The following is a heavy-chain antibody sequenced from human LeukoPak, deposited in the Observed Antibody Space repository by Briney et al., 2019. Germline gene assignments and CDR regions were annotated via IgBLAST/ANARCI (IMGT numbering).Heavy chain of an antibody. Sequence: PGGSLRLSCATSGFTFSNFAMSWVRQAPGKGLEWLSGIDGGAGTTYYADSVKGRFTISGDNSRNTLYLQMSSLRPDDTAVYFCAKARWFGDLYSDYWGQGTLVSVSS. CDR1: GFTFSNFA. D-gene: IGHD3-10*01. CDR2: IDGGAGTT. CDR3: AKARWFGDLYSDY. V-gene: IGHV3-23*01. J-gene: IGHJ4*02.